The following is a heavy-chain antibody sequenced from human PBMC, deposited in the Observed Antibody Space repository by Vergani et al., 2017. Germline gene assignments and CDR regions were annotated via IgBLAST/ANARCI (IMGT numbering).Heavy chain of an antibody. CDR1: GASMSSVGYY. CDR3: ARVDTQVPATSHFYYMDV. V-gene: IGHV4-61*02. Sequence: QVQLQESGPGLVKPSQTLSLTCTVSGASMSSVGYYWSWIRQPAGKGPEWIGHIHTGGSTDLNPSFKSRVSISVGTSKSQFSLKLNSVTVADTAVYYCARVDTQVPATSHFYYMDVWGKGTTVVVSS. D-gene: IGHD6-25*01. CDR2: IHTGGST. J-gene: IGHJ6*03.